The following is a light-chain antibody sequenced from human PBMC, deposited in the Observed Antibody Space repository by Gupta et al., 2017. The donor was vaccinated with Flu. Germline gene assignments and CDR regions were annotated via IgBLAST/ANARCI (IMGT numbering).Light chain of an antibody. V-gene: IGLV3-21*02. Sequence: SYVLTPPPSVSVPPVQTARITWGGNNIGSKSVHWYQQKPAQAPALLFYDDNERPSGGPERCSGSNSGDTATLTISSVEAGEEADYYCQVWESSSDNLWVFGGGTKLTVL. CDR2: DDN. CDR3: QVWESSSDNLWV. J-gene: IGLJ3*02. CDR1: NIGSKS.